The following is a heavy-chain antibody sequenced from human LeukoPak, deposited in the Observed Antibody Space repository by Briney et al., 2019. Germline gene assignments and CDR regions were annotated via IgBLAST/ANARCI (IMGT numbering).Heavy chain of an antibody. D-gene: IGHD2-2*01. CDR3: ARRKGCSSTSCPPDY. CDR1: GYSFTTYW. CDR2: IYPGDSDT. J-gene: IGHJ4*02. Sequence: RRGESLKISCRGSGYSFTTYWIGWVRQMPGKGLEWMGIIYPGDSDTRYSPSFQGQVTMSADKSINTAYLQWSSLKASDTAMYYFARRKGCSSTSCPPDYWGQGTLVTVSS. V-gene: IGHV5-51*01.